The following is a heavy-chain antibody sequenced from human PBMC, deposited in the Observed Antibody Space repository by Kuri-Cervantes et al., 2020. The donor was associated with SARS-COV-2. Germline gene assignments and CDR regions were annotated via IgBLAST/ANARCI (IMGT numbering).Heavy chain of an antibody. CDR1: GFTFSNYA. D-gene: IGHD6-19*01. J-gene: IGHJ4*02. Sequence: GGSLRLSCVASGFTFSNYAMNGVRQAPGKGLEWVSSISGSGASTYYADSVKGRFTISRDNSKNTLYLQMNSLRAEDTAVYYCARTVTGSGEQWHHDYWGQGTMVTVSS. CDR2: ISGSGAST. V-gene: IGHV3-23*01. CDR3: ARTVTGSGEQWHHDY.